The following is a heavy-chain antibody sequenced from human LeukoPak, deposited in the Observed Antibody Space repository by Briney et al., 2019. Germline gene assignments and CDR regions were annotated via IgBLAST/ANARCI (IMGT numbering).Heavy chain of an antibody. CDR1: GHSISSGYY. CDR3: ARTRYYYDSSGYYYFDY. J-gene: IGHJ4*02. D-gene: IGHD3-22*01. Sequence: PSETLSLTCSVSGHSISSGYYWGWIRQPPGKGLEWIGTMYHRGSTYYNPSLKSRVTMSGDTSKNHFSLKLSSVIAADAAVYYCARTRYYYDSSGYYYFDYWGQGTLVTVSS. V-gene: IGHV4-38-2*01. CDR2: MYHRGST.